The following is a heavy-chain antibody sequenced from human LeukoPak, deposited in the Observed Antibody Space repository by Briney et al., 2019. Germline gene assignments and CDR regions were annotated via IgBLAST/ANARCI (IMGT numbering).Heavy chain of an antibody. Sequence: SETLSLTCTVSGYSISSGYYWGWIRQPPGKRLEWIGSIYHSGSTYYNPSLKSRVTISVDTSKNQFSLNTSSATGADMAVYSCARSDYAKGVKFDSWGQGTLVTVSS. CDR3: ARSDYAKGVKFDS. CDR1: GYSISSGYY. V-gene: IGHV4-38-2*02. CDR2: IYHSGST. J-gene: IGHJ4*02. D-gene: IGHD3-16*01.